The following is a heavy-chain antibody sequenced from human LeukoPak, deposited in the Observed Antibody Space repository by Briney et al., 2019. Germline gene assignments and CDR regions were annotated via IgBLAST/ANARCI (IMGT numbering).Heavy chain of an antibody. D-gene: IGHD3-10*01. J-gene: IGHJ3*02. V-gene: IGHV3-23*01. CDR3: AKGPYGPGAFDI. CDR1: GFTSSSSV. Sequence: GGSLRLSCAASGFTSSSSVMSWVRQAPGKGLEWVSDIGGSRGTTNYADSVKGRFTISRDNSKNTLYLQMNSLRAEDTAVYYCAKGPYGPGAFDIWGQGTMVTVSS. CDR2: IGGSRGTT.